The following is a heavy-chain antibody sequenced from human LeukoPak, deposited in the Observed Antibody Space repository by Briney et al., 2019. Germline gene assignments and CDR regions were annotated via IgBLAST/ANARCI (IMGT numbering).Heavy chain of an antibody. J-gene: IGHJ4*02. D-gene: IGHD3-10*01. CDR2: IGTSVNAI. V-gene: IGHV3-48*03. Sequence: GGSLRLSCAGSGFTFINYDMSWVRQAPGKGLEWIAHIGTSVNAIYYADSVEGRFTISRDNARDSLSLQMDSLRVEDTAVYYCAKDSVWFGDLLNWGQGALVIVSS. CDR1: GFTFINYD. CDR3: AKDSVWFGDLLN.